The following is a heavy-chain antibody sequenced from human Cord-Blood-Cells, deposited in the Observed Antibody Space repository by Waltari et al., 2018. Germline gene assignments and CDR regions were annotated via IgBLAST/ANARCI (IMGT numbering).Heavy chain of an antibody. Sequence: EVQLLESGGGLVQPGGSLRLSCAASGFTFSSYAMSWVRQAPGKGLEWVSAISGSGGSTYYADSVKGRFTISRDNSKNTLYLQMNSLRAEDTAVYYCAKGTIRYFDWLLYFDYWGQGTLVTVSS. J-gene: IGHJ4*02. D-gene: IGHD3-9*01. CDR1: GFTFSSYA. CDR2: ISGSGGST. CDR3: AKGTIRYFDWLLYFDY. V-gene: IGHV3-23*01.